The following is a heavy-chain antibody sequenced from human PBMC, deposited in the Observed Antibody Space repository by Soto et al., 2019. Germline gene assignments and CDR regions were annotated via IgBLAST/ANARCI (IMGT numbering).Heavy chain of an antibody. CDR3: AKGARDSSGYYPPYYYYYGMDV. CDR1: GFTFSSYA. V-gene: IGHV3-23*01. D-gene: IGHD3-22*01. Sequence: GESLKISCAASGFTFSSYAMSWVRQAPGKGLEWVSAISGSGGSTYYADPVKGRFTISRDNSKNTLYLQMNSLRAEDTAVYYCAKGARDSSGYYPPYYYYYGMDVWGQGTTVTVSS. CDR2: ISGSGGST. J-gene: IGHJ6*02.